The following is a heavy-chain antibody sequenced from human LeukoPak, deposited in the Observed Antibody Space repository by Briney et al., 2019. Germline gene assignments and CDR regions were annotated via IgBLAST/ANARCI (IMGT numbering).Heavy chain of an antibody. J-gene: IGHJ5*02. CDR1: GFTFSSYW. V-gene: IGHV3-7*01. D-gene: IGHD2-2*02. CDR2: IKQDGSEK. Sequence: GGSLRLSCAASGFTFSSYWMSWVRQAPGKGLEWVANIKQDGSEKYYVDSVKGRFTISRDNAKNSLYLQMNSLRAEDTAVYYCARVLYCSSTSCYNHWFDPWGQGTLVTVSS. CDR3: ARVLYCSSTSCYNHWFDP.